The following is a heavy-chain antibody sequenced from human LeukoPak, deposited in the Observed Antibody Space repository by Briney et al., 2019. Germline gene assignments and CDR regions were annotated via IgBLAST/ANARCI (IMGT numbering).Heavy chain of an antibody. CDR1: GFTFSSYT. V-gene: IGHV3-21*01. CDR2: ITSSSSYI. CDR3: ARDAAFDI. Sequence: RGSLRLSCAASGFTFSSYTMNWVRQAPGKGPEWVSSITSSSSYIYYADSVQGRFTISRDNAKNSLYLQMNSLRAEDTAVYYCARDAAFDIWGQGTMVTVSS. J-gene: IGHJ3*02.